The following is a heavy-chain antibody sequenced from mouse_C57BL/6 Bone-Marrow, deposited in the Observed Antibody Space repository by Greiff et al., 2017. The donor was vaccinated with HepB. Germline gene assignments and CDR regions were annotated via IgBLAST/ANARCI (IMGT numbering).Heavy chain of an antibody. Sequence: EVKVVESGGGLVQPGGSLKLSCAASGFTFSDYYMYWVRQTPEKRLEWVAYISNGGGSTYYPDTVKGRFTISRDNAKNTLYLQMSRLKSEDTAMYYCARRYLAWFAYWGQGTLVTVSA. D-gene: IGHD5-1*01. CDR1: GFTFSDYY. CDR3: ARRYLAWFAY. J-gene: IGHJ3*01. V-gene: IGHV5-12*01. CDR2: ISNGGGST.